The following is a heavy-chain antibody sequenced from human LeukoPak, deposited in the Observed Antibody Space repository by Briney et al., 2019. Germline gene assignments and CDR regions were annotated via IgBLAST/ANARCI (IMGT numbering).Heavy chain of an antibody. V-gene: IGHV5-51*01. J-gene: IGHJ4*02. CDR2: IYPGDSDT. Sequence: GESLEISCQGSGSTFTSYWIGWVRQLPGKGLEWMGIIYPGDSDTRYSPSFQGQVTISADKSISTAYLQWSSLKASDTAMYYCARLRRDAAYWGQGTLVTVSS. CDR1: GSTFTSYW. CDR3: ARLRRDAAY. D-gene: IGHD5-24*01.